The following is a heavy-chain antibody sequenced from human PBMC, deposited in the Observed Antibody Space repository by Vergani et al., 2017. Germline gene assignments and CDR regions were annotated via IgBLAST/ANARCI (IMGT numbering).Heavy chain of an antibody. D-gene: IGHD4-17*01. CDR2: INHSGST. CDR1: GGFFSGYY. Sequence: QVQLQQWGAGLLKPSETLSLTCAVYGGFFSGYYWSWIRQPPGKGLEWIGEINHSGSTNYNPSLKSRVTISVDTSKNQFSLKLSSVTAADTAVYYCARLSIGGDYVDAFDIWGQGTMVTVSS. CDR3: ARLSIGGDYVDAFDI. J-gene: IGHJ3*02. V-gene: IGHV4-34*01.